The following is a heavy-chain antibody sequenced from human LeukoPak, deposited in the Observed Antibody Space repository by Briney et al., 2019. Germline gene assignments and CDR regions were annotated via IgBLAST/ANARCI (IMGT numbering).Heavy chain of an antibody. CDR1: GFTFSSYG. Sequence: GGSLRLSCAASGFTFSSYGMHWVRQAPGKGLEWVAFIRYDGSNKYYADSVKGRFTISRDNSKNTLYLQMNSLRAEDTAVYYCAKDLTTMIGGFDPWGQGTLVTVSS. CDR3: AKDLTTMIGGFDP. J-gene: IGHJ5*02. D-gene: IGHD3-10*02. CDR2: IRYDGSNK. V-gene: IGHV3-30*02.